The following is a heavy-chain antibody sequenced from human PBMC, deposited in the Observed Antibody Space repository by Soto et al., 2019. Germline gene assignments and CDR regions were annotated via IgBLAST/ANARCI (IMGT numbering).Heavy chain of an antibody. CDR2: ISWDGEK. Sequence: QITLKESGPTLVKPTQTLTLTCTFSGFSLNTRGVGVGWIRQPPGKALEWLALISWDGEKRYSPSLKSRLTITKDTSETQVVLTMTNMDPVDTATYYCAPRRGDLFTGHYYFDYVGQGTLVTVSS. D-gene: IGHD3-9*01. V-gene: IGHV2-5*02. J-gene: IGHJ4*02. CDR3: APRRGDLFTGHYYFDY. CDR1: GFSLNTRGVG.